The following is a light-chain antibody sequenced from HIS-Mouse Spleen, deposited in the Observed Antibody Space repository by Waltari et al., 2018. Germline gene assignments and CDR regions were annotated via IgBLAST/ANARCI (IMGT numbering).Light chain of an antibody. CDR3: QSYDSSLSGSVV. V-gene: IGLV1-40*01. Sequence: QSVLTQPPSVSGAPGQRVTISCTGSSSNIGAGYDVHWYQQLPGTAPKLLIYGNSNRPSGVPYRFSGSKSGPSASPAITGLQAEDGADYYCQSYDSSLSGSVVFGGGTKLTVL. J-gene: IGLJ2*01. CDR2: GNS. CDR1: SSNIGAGYD.